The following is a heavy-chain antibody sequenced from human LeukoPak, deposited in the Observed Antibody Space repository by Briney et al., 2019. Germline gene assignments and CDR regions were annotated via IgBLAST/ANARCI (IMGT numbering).Heavy chain of an antibody. D-gene: IGHD1-26*01. CDR1: GYIFTGYY. CDR2: ISAYNGNT. J-gene: IGHJ4*02. CDR3: ARDWGSLLFDY. V-gene: IGHV1-18*04. Sequence: ASVTVSCKASGYIFTGYYMHWVRQAPGQGLEWMGWISAYNGNTNYAQKLQGRVTMTTDTSTSTAYMELRSLRSDDTAVYYCARDWGSLLFDYWGQGTLVTVSS.